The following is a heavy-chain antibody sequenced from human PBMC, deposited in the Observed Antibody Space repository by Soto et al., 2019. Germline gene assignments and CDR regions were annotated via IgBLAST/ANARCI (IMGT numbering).Heavy chain of an antibody. V-gene: IGHV3-30-3*01. J-gene: IGHJ6*02. CDR1: GFTFSSYA. CDR2: ISYDGSNK. CDR3: ARPNREQWLVTDYYYGMDV. Sequence: QVQLVESGGGVVQPGRSLRLSWAASGFTFSSYAMHWVRQAPGKGLEWGAVISYDGSNKYYADSVKGRFTISRDNSKNTLYLQMNSLRAEDTAVYYCARPNREQWLVTDYYYGMDVWGQGTTVTVSS. D-gene: IGHD6-19*01.